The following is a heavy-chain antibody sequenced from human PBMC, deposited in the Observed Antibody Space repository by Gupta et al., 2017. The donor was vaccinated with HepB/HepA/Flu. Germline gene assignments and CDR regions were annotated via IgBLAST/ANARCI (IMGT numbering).Heavy chain of an antibody. CDR3: AKGNLYGVPLMDYGMDV. Sequence: QVQLVESGGGVVQPGRSLRLSCAASGFTFSSYGMHLVRQAPGKGLEWVAVISYDGSNKYYADSVKGRFTISRDNSKNTLYLQMNSLRAEDTAVYYCAKGNLYGVPLMDYGMDVWGQGTTVTVSS. CDR1: GFTFSSYG. D-gene: IGHD4-17*01. CDR2: ISYDGSNK. J-gene: IGHJ6*02. V-gene: IGHV3-30*18.